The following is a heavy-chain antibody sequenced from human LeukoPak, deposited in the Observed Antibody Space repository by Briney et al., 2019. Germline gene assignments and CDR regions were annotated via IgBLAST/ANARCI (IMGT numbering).Heavy chain of an antibody. J-gene: IGHJ4*02. D-gene: IGHD3-10*01. CDR2: IRYDGSNN. CDR1: GFIFSSYG. CDR3: ARDGEKEGQLGY. V-gene: IGHV3-30*02. Sequence: GSLRLSCAASGFIFSSYGMYWVRQAPGKGLEWVAFIRYDGSNNNYADSVKGRFTISRDNSKNTLYLQMNSLRAEDTAVYYCARDGEKEGQLGYWGQGTLVTVSS.